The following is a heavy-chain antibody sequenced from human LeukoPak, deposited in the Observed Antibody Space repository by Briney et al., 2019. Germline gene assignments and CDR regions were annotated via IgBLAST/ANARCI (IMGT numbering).Heavy chain of an antibody. V-gene: IGHV3-48*03. Sequence: PGGSLRLSCTAFGFTFSAYEMNWVRQAPGKGLEWLSFIGVSDTATHYADSVKGRFTISRDNAKNSLFLQMNSLRVDDTAVYYCVTDTPGVLDFDYWGQGTLVTVSS. J-gene: IGHJ4*02. CDR2: IGVSDTAT. CDR3: VTDTPGVLDFDY. CDR1: GFTFSAYE.